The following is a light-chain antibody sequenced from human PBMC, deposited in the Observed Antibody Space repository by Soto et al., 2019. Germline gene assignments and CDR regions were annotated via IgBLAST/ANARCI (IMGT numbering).Light chain of an antibody. V-gene: IGLV2-23*01. Sequence: QSALTQPPSASGSPGQSVTISCTGTSSDVGGYKFVSWYQQHPGKAPKLIIYEGSKRPSGVSNRFSGSKSGNTASLTISGLQAEHEADYYCCSYAGSSTLFGGGTKLTVL. CDR1: SSDVGGYKF. CDR2: EGS. CDR3: CSYAGSSTL. J-gene: IGLJ2*01.